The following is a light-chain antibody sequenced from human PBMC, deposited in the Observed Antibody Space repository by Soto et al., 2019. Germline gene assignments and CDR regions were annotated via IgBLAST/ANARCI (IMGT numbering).Light chain of an antibody. CDR3: QQRSNWYT. Sequence: IVLTQSPATLSLSPGERATLSCRASQSVSSYLAWFQHKPGQAPRLLIYDASNRATGIPARFSGSGSGTDFTLTISSLEPEDFAVYYCQQRSNWYTFGQGTKLEIK. CDR1: QSVSSY. J-gene: IGKJ2*01. CDR2: DAS. V-gene: IGKV3-11*01.